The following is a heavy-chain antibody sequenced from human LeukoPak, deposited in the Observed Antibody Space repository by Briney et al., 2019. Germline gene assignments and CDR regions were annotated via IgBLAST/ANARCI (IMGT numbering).Heavy chain of an antibody. CDR1: GFTFSSYA. CDR3: AKDREVTYYYDSSGYYFDY. V-gene: IGHV3-23*01. D-gene: IGHD3-22*01. J-gene: IGHJ4*02. CDR2: ISGSGGST. Sequence: GGSLRLSCAASGFTFSSYAMSWVRQAPGKGLEWASAISGSGGSTYYADSVKGRFTISRDNSKNTLYLQMNSLRAEDTAVYYCAKDREVTYYYDSSGYYFDYWGQGTLVTVSS.